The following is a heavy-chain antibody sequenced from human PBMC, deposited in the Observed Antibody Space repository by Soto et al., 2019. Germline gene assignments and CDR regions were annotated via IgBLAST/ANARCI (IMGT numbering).Heavy chain of an antibody. CDR2: ISGYNGNT. CDR1: GYTFTIYG. Sequence: QVPLVQSRAEVKKPGASVKVSCKASGYTFTIYGISWVQQAPGQGLEWMGWISGYNGNTDYAQNLQDRVTLTTDASTSSVYMELRSLRSDDTAVYYCARVDYYDSSGYYGYWGQGTLITVSS. CDR3: ARVDYYDSSGYYGY. V-gene: IGHV1-18*04. D-gene: IGHD3-22*01. J-gene: IGHJ4*02.